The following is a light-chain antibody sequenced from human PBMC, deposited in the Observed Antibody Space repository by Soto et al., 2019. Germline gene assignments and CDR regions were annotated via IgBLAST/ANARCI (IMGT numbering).Light chain of an antibody. Sequence: DIQMTQSPSSVSASVGDRVTITCRASQTISSWLAWYQQKPGKAPKLLIYKASTLKSGVPSRFSGSGSGTEFTLTISSLQPDDFATYYCQHYNSYSGAFGQGTKV. CDR1: QTISSW. CDR3: QHYNSYSGA. V-gene: IGKV1-5*03. CDR2: KAS. J-gene: IGKJ1*01.